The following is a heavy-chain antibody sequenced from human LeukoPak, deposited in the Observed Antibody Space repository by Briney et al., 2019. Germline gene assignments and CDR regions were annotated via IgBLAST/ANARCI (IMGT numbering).Heavy chain of an antibody. V-gene: IGHV3-53*01. D-gene: IGHD3-10*01. J-gene: IGHJ4*02. CDR1: GFTVSSNY. CDR3: AADFPSVD. CDR2: IYSGGST. Sequence: PTGGSLRLSCAASGFTVSSNYMSWVRQAPGKGLEWVSIIYSGGSTYYADSVKGRFTISRDDSKNTLYLQMNSLRAEATAVYYCAADFPSVDWGQGTLVTVSS.